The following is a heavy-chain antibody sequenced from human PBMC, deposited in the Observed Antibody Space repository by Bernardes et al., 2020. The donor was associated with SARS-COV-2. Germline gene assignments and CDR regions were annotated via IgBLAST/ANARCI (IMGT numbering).Heavy chain of an antibody. CDR1: GFTFSSYE. CDR3: AKDRYYISGGEGSLDY. CDR2: ISSIGSTI. V-gene: IGHV3-48*03. D-gene: IGHD3-10*01. Sequence: GGSLRLSCAASGFTFSSYEMKWVRQAPGKGLEWVSHISSIGSTIYYADSVRGRFTISRNNSNNTLYLQMNSLRAEDTAVYYCAKDRYYISGGEGSLDYWGQGTLVTVSS. J-gene: IGHJ4*02.